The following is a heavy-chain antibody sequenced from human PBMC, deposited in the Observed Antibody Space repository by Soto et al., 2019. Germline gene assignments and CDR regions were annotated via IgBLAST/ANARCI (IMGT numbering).Heavy chain of an antibody. CDR1: GGSFSCYY. D-gene: IGHD2-2*01. J-gene: IGHJ6*02. CDR2: INHSGST. Sequence: SETLSLTCAVYGGSFSCYYWSWIRQPPGKGLEWIGEINHSGSTYYNPSLQSRLTISVDTSNNQFSLTLSSVTAADTAVYYCAKLAGYCSGTSCYGHYAMDVWGQGTTVTVSS. CDR3: AKLAGYCSGTSCYGHYAMDV. V-gene: IGHV4-34*01.